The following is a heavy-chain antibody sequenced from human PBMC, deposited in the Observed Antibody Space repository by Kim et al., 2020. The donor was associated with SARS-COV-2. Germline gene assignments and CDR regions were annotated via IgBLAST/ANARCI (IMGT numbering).Heavy chain of an antibody. CDR3: ARLGWGYSSSWFGSYYYMDV. CDR2: MNPNSGNT. J-gene: IGHJ6*03. Sequence: ASVKVSCKASGYTFTSYDINWVRQATGQGLEWMGWMNPNSGNTGYAQKFQGRVTMTRNTSISTAYMELSSLRSEETAVYYCARLGWGYSSSWFGSYYYMDVWGKGTTVTVSS. D-gene: IGHD6-13*01. V-gene: IGHV1-8*01. CDR1: GYTFTSYD.